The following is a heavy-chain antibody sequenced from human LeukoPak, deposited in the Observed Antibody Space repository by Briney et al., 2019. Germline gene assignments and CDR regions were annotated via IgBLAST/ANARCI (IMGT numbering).Heavy chain of an antibody. CDR2: INANGGST. J-gene: IGHJ5*02. CDR1: GFAFTSFP. D-gene: IGHD3-3*01. V-gene: IGHV3-64*02. Sequence: PGGSLRLSCAASGFAFTSFPMFWVRQATGKGPEYVSVINANGGSTFYADSVRGRFTISRDNSRNTLYLQMGSLRSDDTAVYYCARVWPDYDFWTGYLDLWGRGTLVTVSS. CDR3: ARVWPDYDFWTGYLDL.